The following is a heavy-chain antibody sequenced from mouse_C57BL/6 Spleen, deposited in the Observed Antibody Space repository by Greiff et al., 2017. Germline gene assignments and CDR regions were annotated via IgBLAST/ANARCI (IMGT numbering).Heavy chain of an antibody. D-gene: IGHD1-1*01. V-gene: IGHV14-4*01. Sequence: EVQLQQSGAELVRPGASVKLSCTASGFNIKDDYMHWVKQRPEQGLEWIGWIDPENGDTAYASKFQGKATITADTSSNTAYLQLSSLTSEDTAVYYCTLITTVVATNYAMDYWGQGTSVTVSS. CDR1: GFNIKDDY. CDR2: IDPENGDT. J-gene: IGHJ4*01. CDR3: TLITTVVATNYAMDY.